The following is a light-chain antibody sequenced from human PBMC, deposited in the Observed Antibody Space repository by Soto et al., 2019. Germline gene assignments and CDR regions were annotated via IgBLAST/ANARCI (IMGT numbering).Light chain of an antibody. CDR1: SSNIGTYT. CDR3: AAWDDSLGGLYV. Sequence: QSVLTQPPSASGTPGQRVTISCSGSSSNIGTYTVNWYQHLPGAAPKVLIFINSHRPSGVPDRFSASKSGTSASLAISGLQSDDEADYYCAAWDDSLGGLYVFGTGTKLTVL. J-gene: IGLJ1*01. V-gene: IGLV1-44*01. CDR2: INS.